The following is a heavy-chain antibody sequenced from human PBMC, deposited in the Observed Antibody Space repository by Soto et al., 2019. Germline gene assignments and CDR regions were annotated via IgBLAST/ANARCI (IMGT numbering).Heavy chain of an antibody. J-gene: IGHJ4*02. CDR2: ISYDGSNK. CDR1: GFTFSSYA. CDR3: ARDLGEFHFDY. V-gene: IGHV3-30-3*01. Sequence: QVQLVESGGGVVQPGRSLRLSCAASGFTFSSYAMHWVRQAPGKGLEWVAVISYDGSNKYYADSVKGRFTISRDNSKNTLYLQMNSLRAEDTAVYYCARDLGEFHFDYWGQGTLVTVSS. D-gene: IGHD3-10*01.